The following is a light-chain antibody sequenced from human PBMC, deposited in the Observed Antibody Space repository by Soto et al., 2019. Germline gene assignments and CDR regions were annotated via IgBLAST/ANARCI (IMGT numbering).Light chain of an antibody. CDR1: QSVSSTY. CDR3: QQYGRSPT. V-gene: IGKV3-20*01. Sequence: EIVLTQSPGTLSLSPGERATLSCRASQSVSSTYLAWYQQIPGQAPWLLIYSASSRASGIPDRFSGSGSGTDFTLTISGLEPEDFAVYFCQQYGRSPTFGQGTKVEIK. J-gene: IGKJ1*01. CDR2: SAS.